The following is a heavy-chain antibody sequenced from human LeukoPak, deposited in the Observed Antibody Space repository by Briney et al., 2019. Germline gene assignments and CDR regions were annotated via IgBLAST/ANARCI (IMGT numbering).Heavy chain of an antibody. V-gene: IGHV3-23*01. CDR3: AKDYSDSSGYYYGDY. J-gene: IGHJ4*02. Sequence: SGGSLRLSCAASGFTFSSSAMGWVRQGPGKGLEWVSALGSGGITYYADSVKGRFTISRDNSKNTLYLQMNSLRAEDTAVYYCAKDYSDSSGYYYGDYRGQGTLVTVSS. CDR2: LGSGGIT. CDR1: GFTFSSSA. D-gene: IGHD3-22*01.